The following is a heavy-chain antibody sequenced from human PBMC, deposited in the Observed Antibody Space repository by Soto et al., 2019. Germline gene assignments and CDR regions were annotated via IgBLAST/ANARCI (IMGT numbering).Heavy chain of an antibody. D-gene: IGHD5-18*01. CDR2: ISGTGSRT. CDR3: AKGEYSYGHRWFDP. J-gene: IGHJ5*02. CDR1: GFSFINFA. Sequence: GGSLRLSCAASGFSFINFAMSWVRQSPGKGLEWVSAISGTGSRTWYADSVRGRFTVSRDNSKDTLYLQMNSLRDEDTALYYCAKGEYSYGHRWFDPWGQGTLVTVSS. V-gene: IGHV3-23*01.